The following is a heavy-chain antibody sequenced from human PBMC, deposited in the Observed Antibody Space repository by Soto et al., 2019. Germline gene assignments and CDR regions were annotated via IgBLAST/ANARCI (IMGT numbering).Heavy chain of an antibody. Sequence: QVQLVESGGGVVQPGRSLRLSCAASGFMFSNHGMHWVRQAPGKGLEWVAVIWSDGNNRYYADSVKGRFTISRDNSKNEVYLQMHSLRAEDTAVYYCVRGDNWNDEASDYWDQGTLVTVAS. CDR3: VRGDNWNDEASDY. CDR2: IWSDGNNR. J-gene: IGHJ4*02. V-gene: IGHV3-33*01. CDR1: GFMFSNHG. D-gene: IGHD1-1*01.